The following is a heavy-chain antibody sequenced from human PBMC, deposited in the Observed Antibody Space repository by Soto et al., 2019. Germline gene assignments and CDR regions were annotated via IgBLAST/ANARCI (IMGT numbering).Heavy chain of an antibody. V-gene: IGHV1-2*02. Sequence: PVSRSRKCSGSSIAGSLSHWVLNDPVHGLQYLGWINPNFGVTDYAEMVQGRVTMTMDRSISTVFTDLKRLRSADTAFFYCARVARCDGSAAFDAWGHGTLVPV. CDR3: ARVARCDGSAAFDA. CDR2: INPNFGVT. CDR1: GSSIAGSL. J-gene: IGHJ5*01. D-gene: IGHD6-25*01.